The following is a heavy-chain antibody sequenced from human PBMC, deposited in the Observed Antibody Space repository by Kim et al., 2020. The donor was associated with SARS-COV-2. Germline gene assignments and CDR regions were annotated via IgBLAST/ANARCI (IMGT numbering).Heavy chain of an antibody. Sequence: GGSLRLSCAASGFTFSSYSMNWVRQAPGKGLEWVSYISSSSSTIYYADSVKGRFTISRDNAKNSLYLQMNSLRDEDTAVYYCARDFLDYGDYEDYYYGMDVWGQGTTVTVSS. V-gene: IGHV3-48*02. CDR1: GFTFSSYS. CDR3: ARDFLDYGDYEDYYYGMDV. CDR2: ISSSSSTI. D-gene: IGHD4-17*01. J-gene: IGHJ6*02.